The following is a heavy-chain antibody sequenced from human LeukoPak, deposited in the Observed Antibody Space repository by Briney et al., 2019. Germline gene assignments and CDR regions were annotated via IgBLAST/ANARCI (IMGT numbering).Heavy chain of an antibody. D-gene: IGHD3-22*01. V-gene: IGHV1-2*02. J-gene: IGHJ4*02. CDR3: ARGKDYYDDGGNYFDY. CDR2: INPNSGGT. Sequence: ASVKVSCKASGYTFTGYYMHWVRRAPGQGLEWMGWINPNSGGTNYAQKFQGRVTMTRDTSISTAYMELSRLRSDDTAVYYCARGKDYYDDGGNYFDYWGQGTLVTVSS. CDR1: GYTFTGYY.